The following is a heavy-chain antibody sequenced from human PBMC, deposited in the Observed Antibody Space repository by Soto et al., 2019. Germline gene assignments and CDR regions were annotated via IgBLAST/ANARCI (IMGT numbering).Heavy chain of an antibody. Sequence: ASVEVSCKASGYTFTSYGISWVRQAPGQGLEWMGWISAYNGNTNYAQKLQGRVTMTTDTSTSTAYMELRSLRSDDTAVYYCARDPWPRDIVVVPAADYYYYGMDVWGQGTTVTVSS. V-gene: IGHV1-18*01. D-gene: IGHD2-2*01. CDR1: GYTFTSYG. CDR2: ISAYNGNT. CDR3: ARDPWPRDIVVVPAADYYYYGMDV. J-gene: IGHJ6*02.